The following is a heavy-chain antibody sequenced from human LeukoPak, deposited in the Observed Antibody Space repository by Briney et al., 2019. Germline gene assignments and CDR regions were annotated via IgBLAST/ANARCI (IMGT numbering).Heavy chain of an antibody. Sequence: GGSLRLSCAASGFTFSSYAMSWVRQAPGKGLEWVANIRQDGSEKYYVDSMRGRFTISRDNAKNSLYLQMSSLRAEDTAVYYCARHKAVGWRYFDYWGQGTLVTVSS. CDR2: IRQDGSEK. CDR3: ARHKAVGWRYFDY. CDR1: GFTFSSYA. D-gene: IGHD6-19*01. V-gene: IGHV3-7*01. J-gene: IGHJ4*02.